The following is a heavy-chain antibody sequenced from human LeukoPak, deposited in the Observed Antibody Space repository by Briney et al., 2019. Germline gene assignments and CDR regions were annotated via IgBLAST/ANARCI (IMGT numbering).Heavy chain of an antibody. J-gene: IGHJ4*02. Sequence: SETLSLTCAVYGGSFSGYYWSWIRQPPGKGLEWIGEINHSGSSNYNPSLKTRVTISLDTSKNQFSLKLSSVTAADTAVYYCASPCSSTNCYDYWGQGTLVTVSS. V-gene: IGHV4-34*01. CDR1: GGSFSGYY. D-gene: IGHD2-2*01. CDR3: ASPCSSTNCYDY. CDR2: INHSGSS.